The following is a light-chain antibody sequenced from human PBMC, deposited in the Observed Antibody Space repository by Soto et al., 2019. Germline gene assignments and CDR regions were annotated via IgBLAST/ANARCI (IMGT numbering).Light chain of an antibody. CDR3: QQYGSSPIT. Sequence: EIVLTQSPATLSLSPGERATLSCRASQSVSSYLAWYQQKPGQAPRLLISGTSSRATGIPDRFSGSGSGTDFTLTISRLEPEDFAVYYCQQYGSSPITFGQGTRLEIK. J-gene: IGKJ5*01. CDR1: QSVSSY. CDR2: GTS. V-gene: IGKV3-20*01.